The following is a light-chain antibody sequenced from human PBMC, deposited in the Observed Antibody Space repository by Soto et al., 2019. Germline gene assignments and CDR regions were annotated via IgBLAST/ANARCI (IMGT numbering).Light chain of an antibody. CDR3: QQLNTYPIT. CDR1: QGISSY. CDR2: AAS. Sequence: DIQLTQSPSFLSASVGDRVTITCRASQGISSYLAWYQQKPGKVPKLLIYAASTLQSGVPSRFSGSGSGTEFTLTISSLQPEDFPTYYCQQLNTYPITFGQGTRLEIK. V-gene: IGKV1-9*01. J-gene: IGKJ5*01.